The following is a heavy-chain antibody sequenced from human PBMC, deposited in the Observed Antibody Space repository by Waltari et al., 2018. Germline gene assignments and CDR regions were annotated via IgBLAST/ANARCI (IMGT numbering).Heavy chain of an antibody. V-gene: IGHV4-39*07. Sequence: QLQLQESGPGLVKPSETLSLTCTVSGGSISSSSYYWGWIRQPPGKGLEWIGSIYYSGSTYYNPSLKSRVTISVDTSKNQFSLKLSSVTAADTAVYYCAGSRYCSGGNCYYFDYWGQGTLVTVSS. D-gene: IGHD2-15*01. J-gene: IGHJ4*02. CDR2: IYYSGST. CDR1: GGSISSSSYY. CDR3: AGSRYCSGGNCYYFDY.